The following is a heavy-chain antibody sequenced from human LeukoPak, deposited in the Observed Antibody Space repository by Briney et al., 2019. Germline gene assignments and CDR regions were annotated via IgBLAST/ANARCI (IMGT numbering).Heavy chain of an antibody. D-gene: IGHD1-26*01. CDR3: TRQREVGAPFDY. Sequence: GGSLKLSCAASGFTFSGSPVHWVRQASGKGLEWVGRIRSKANSYATAYAASVKGRFTVSRDDSKKTAYLQMNSLKTEDTAVYYCTRQREVGAPFDYWGQGILVTVSS. J-gene: IGHJ4*02. CDR2: IRSKANSYAT. CDR1: GFTFSGSP. V-gene: IGHV3-73*01.